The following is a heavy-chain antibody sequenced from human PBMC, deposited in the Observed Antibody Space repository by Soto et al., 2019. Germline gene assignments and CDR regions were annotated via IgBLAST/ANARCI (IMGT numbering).Heavy chain of an antibody. CDR1: GFTFSSYA. CDR3: AKDLYSGYLCFQH. Sequence: EVQLLESGGGLVQPGGSLRLSCAASGFTFSSYAMSWVRQAPGKGLEWVSAISGSGGSTYYADSVKGRFTISRDNSKNTLYLQINSLRAEDTAVYYCAKDLYSGYLCFQHWGQGTLVTVSS. V-gene: IGHV3-23*01. CDR2: ISGSGGST. D-gene: IGHD5-12*01. J-gene: IGHJ1*01.